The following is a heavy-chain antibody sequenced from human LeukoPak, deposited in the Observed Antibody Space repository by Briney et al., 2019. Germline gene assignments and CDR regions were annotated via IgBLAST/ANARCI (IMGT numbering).Heavy chain of an antibody. CDR2: IYYSGST. CDR3: ARIDSSGYYRFDY. CDR1: GGSISSYY. J-gene: IGHJ4*02. Sequence: SETLSLTCTVSGGSISSYYWSWIRQPPGKGLEWIGYIYYSGSTDYNPSLKSRVTISVDTSKNQFSLKLSSVTAADTAVYYCARIDSSGYYRFDYWGQGTLVTASS. D-gene: IGHD3-22*01. V-gene: IGHV4-59*01.